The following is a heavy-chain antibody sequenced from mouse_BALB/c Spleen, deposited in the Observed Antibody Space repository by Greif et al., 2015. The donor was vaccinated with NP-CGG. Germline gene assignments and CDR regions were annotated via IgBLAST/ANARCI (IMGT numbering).Heavy chain of an antibody. J-gene: IGHJ2*01. CDR3: ARQVTTGY. CDR1: GYTLSSYW. V-gene: IGHV1-9*01. CDR2: ILPGSGST. Sequence: QVQLQQSGAELMKPGASVKISCKATGYTLSSYWIEWVEQRPGHGLEWIGEILPGSGSTNYNEKFKGKATFTADTSSNTAYMQLSSLTSEDSAVYYCARQVTTGYWGQGTTLTVSS. D-gene: IGHD2-2*01.